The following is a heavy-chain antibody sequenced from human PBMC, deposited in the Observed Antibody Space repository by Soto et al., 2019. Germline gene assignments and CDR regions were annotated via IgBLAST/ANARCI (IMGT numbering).Heavy chain of an antibody. V-gene: IGHV4-34*01. CDR3: ASARYYGSGSYYNRGAFVI. Sequence: QVQLQQWGAGLLKPSETLSLTCAVYGGSFSGYYWSWIRQPPGKGLEWIGEINHSGSTNYNPSLKSRVTITVDTSKIPFSLKLSSVTAADTAVYYCASARYYGSGSYYNRGAFVIWVQGTMVIVSS. CDR2: INHSGST. CDR1: GGSFSGYY. J-gene: IGHJ3*02. D-gene: IGHD3-10*01.